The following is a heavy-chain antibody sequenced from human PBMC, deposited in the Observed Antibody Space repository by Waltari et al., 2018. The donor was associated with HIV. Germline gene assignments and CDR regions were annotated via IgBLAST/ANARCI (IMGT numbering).Heavy chain of an antibody. Sequence: QVQLHESGPGMVKPSETLSLTCAVPGYSISSGYYWGGIRQPPGKGLEWIGSASRSGSTYYSPSLKSRVTISLDTSKNQFSLKLNSVAAADTAVYYCGSGSRRGHSHGIDYWGQGTLVTVSS. CDR3: GSGSRRGHSHGIDY. D-gene: IGHD5-18*01. V-gene: IGHV4-38-2*01. CDR1: GYSISSGYY. CDR2: ASRSGST. J-gene: IGHJ4*02.